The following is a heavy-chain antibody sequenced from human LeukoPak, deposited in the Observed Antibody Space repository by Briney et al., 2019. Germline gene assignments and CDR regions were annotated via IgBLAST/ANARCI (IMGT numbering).Heavy chain of an antibody. CDR1: GFTFSSYW. CDR2: IKQDGSEK. D-gene: IGHD6-19*01. J-gene: IGHJ4*02. V-gene: IGHV3-7*03. Sequence: GGSLRLSCAASGFTFSSYWMSWVRQAPGQGLEWVANIKQDGSEKYYVDSVKGRLTISRDNAKNSLYLQMNSLRAEDTAVYYCARDAPYSSGWSDYWGQGTLVTVSS. CDR3: ARDAPYSSGWSDY.